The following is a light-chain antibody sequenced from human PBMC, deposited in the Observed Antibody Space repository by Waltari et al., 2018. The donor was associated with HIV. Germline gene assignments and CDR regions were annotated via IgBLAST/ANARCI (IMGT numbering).Light chain of an antibody. Sequence: QSALTQPASVSGSPGQSITISCTGTSSDVGSYNLVSWYQQHPGKAPKLMIYEVSKRPSGVSNRFSGSKSSNTASLTISGLQAEDEADYSCWSYAGSSTWVFGGGTQLTVL. CDR3: WSYAGSSTWV. CDR1: SSDVGSYNL. CDR2: EVS. V-gene: IGLV2-23*02. J-gene: IGLJ3*02.